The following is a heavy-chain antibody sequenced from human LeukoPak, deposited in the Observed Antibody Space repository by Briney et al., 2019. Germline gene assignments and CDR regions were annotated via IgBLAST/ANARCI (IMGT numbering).Heavy chain of an antibody. CDR1: GFTFSSYA. CDR3: ARFETVAVKPIDC. CDR2: ISGSGGST. V-gene: IGHV3-23*01. D-gene: IGHD6-19*01. Sequence: GGSLRLSCAASGFTFSSYAVSWVRQAPGKGLEWVSAISGSGGSTYYADSVKGRFTISRDNSNNSLYLQMSRLRVEDSAVYYCARFETVAVKPIDCWGQGALVTVSS. J-gene: IGHJ4*02.